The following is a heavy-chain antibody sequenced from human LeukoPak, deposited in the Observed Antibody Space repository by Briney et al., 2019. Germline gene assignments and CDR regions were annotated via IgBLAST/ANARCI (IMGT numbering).Heavy chain of an antibody. J-gene: IGHJ4*02. D-gene: IGHD2-15*01. CDR1: GGTFSSYA. V-gene: IGHV1-69*05. CDR3: ARAGYCSGGSCYSAAVFDY. CDR2: VIPIFGTA. Sequence: SVKVSCKASGGTFSSYAISWVRQAPGQGLEWMGGVIPIFGTANYAQKFQGRVTITTDESTSTAYMELSSLRSEDTAVYYCARAGYCSGGSCYSAAVFDYWGQGTLVTVSS.